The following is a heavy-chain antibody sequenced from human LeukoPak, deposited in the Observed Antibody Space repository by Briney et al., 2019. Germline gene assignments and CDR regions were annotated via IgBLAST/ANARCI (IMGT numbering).Heavy chain of an antibody. CDR1: GYTFINYN. J-gene: IGHJ4*02. CDR3: ASNEDGCNY. Sequence: ASVKVSCKASGYTFINYNINWVRQAAGQGLEWMGWINPNSGGTNYAQKFQGRVTMTRDTSSSTTYMELSRLRSDDTAVYYCASNEDGCNYWGQGTLVTVSS. CDR2: INPNSGGT. D-gene: IGHD5-24*01. V-gene: IGHV1-2*02.